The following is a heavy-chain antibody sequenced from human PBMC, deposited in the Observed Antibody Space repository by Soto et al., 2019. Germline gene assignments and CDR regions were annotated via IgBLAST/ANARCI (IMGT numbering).Heavy chain of an antibody. V-gene: IGHV3-15*01. CDR1: GFTFSNAW. CDR2: IKSKTDGGTT. CDR3: TYDYVWGSYRYPKS. D-gene: IGHD3-16*02. J-gene: IGHJ5*02. Sequence: GGSLRLSCAASGFTFSNAWMSWVRQAPGKGLEWVGRIKSKTDGGTTDYAAPVKGRFTIPRDDSKNTLYLQMNSLKTEDTAVYYCTYDYVWGSYRYPKSWGQGTLVTVSS.